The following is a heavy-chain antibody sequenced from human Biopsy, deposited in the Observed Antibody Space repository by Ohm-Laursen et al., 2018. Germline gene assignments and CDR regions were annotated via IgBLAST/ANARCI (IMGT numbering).Heavy chain of an antibody. D-gene: IGHD4-17*01. CDR1: GFNFVSYA. Sequence: SLRLSCTASGFNFVSYAMSWVRQAPGKGLEWVAAISGNGGSTHYGDSVRGRFTLSRDNSKNTLYLQMNSLIAEDTAVYYCAKEGEYGVYWRDWGPGTLVTVSS. CDR2: ISGNGGST. J-gene: IGHJ4*02. V-gene: IGHV3-23*01. CDR3: AKEGEYGVYWRD.